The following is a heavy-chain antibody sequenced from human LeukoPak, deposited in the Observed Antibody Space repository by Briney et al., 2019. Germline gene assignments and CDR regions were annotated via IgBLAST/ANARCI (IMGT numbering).Heavy chain of an antibody. CDR1: GGSISSYY. J-gene: IGHJ3*02. CDR3: ARATPLGMVVAAKRGDAFDI. Sequence: SETLSLTCTVSGGSISSYYWSWIRQPPGKGLEWIGYIYYSGSTNYNPSLKSRVTISVDTSKNQFSLKLSSVTAADTAVYYCARATPLGMVVAAKRGDAFDIWGQGTMVTVSS. D-gene: IGHD2-15*01. V-gene: IGHV4-59*01. CDR2: IYYSGST.